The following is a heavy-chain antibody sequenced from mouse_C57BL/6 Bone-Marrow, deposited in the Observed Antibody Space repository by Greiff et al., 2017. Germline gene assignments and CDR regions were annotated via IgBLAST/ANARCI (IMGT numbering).Heavy chain of an antibody. V-gene: IGHV1-82*01. Sequence: VKLQESGPELVKPGASVKISCKASGYAFSSPWMNWVKQRPGKGLEWIGRIYPGDGDTNYNGKFKGKATLTADKSSSTAYMQLSSLTSEDSAVYFCARAFFITTVVARYFDVWGTGTTVTVSS. CDR3: ARAFFITTVVARYFDV. CDR1: GYAFSSPW. CDR2: IYPGDGDT. J-gene: IGHJ1*03. D-gene: IGHD1-1*01.